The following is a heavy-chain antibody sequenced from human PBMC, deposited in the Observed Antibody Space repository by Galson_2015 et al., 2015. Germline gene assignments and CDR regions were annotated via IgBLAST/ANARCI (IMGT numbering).Heavy chain of an antibody. CDR3: ARFSGWADRTFDI. J-gene: IGHJ3*02. D-gene: IGHD1-14*01. CDR2: INPNSGGT. CDR1: GYTFTDYF. Sequence: SVKVSCKASGYTFTDYFLHWVRQAPGQGLEWLGWINPNSGGTNYAQKFQGWVTMTRDTSISTAYIELSRLRSNDTAVYYCARFSGWADRTFDIWGQGTMVTVSS. V-gene: IGHV1-2*04.